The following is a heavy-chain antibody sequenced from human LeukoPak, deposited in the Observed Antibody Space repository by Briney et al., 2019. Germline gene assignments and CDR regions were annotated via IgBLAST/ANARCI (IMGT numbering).Heavy chain of an antibody. CDR2: IKQDGSEK. J-gene: IGHJ4*02. Sequence: GGSLRLSCAASGFTFSSYWMTWVRQAPGKGLEWVANIKQDGSEKYYVDSVKGRFTISRDNAKNSLYLQMNSLRAEDTAVYYCAKDLEVVAAPIDYWGQGTLVTVSS. CDR3: AKDLEVVAAPIDY. CDR1: GFTFSSYW. V-gene: IGHV3-7*03. D-gene: IGHD2-15*01.